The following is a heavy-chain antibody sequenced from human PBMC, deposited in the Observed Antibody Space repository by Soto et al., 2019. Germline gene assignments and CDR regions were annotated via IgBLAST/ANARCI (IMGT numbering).Heavy chain of an antibody. CDR3: ARRSGTTIVAF. J-gene: IGHJ4*02. D-gene: IGHD1-1*01. Sequence: QVQLVQSGAEVEKSGASVKVSCKASGYTFSNYGISWVRQAPGQGLEWMGWIRVYSGDTHYAQNFRGRVTMTADTSTTTAYMDLSNLTSDDTAVYFCARRSGTTIVAFWGPGTLVTVSS. CDR2: IRVYSGDT. CDR1: GYTFSNYG. V-gene: IGHV1-18*04.